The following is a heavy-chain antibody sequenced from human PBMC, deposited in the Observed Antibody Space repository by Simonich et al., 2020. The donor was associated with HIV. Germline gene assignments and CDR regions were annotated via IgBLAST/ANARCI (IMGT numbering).Heavy chain of an antibody. CDR1: AYSISSGYY. CDR2: IYHSGST. Sequence: QVQLQESGPGLVKPSETLSLTCAVSAYSISSGYYWGWIRQPPGKGLEWIVSIYHSGSTYSNPSLKSRGTISVETAKNQFSLKLSSVTAADTAVDYCVPSLYSSGWYYFDYWGQGTLVTVSS. D-gene: IGHD6-19*01. V-gene: IGHV4-38-2*01. CDR3: VPSLYSSGWYYFDY. J-gene: IGHJ4*02.